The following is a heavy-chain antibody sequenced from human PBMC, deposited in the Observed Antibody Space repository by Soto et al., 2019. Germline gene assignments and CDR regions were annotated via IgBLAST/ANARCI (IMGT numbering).Heavy chain of an antibody. J-gene: IGHJ4*02. D-gene: IGHD1-1*01. V-gene: IGHV1-18*01. CDR3: ARGRYGDY. CDR1: GYTFTSYG. Sequence: QVHLVQSGAEVKKPGASVKVSCKASGYTFTSYGITWVRQAPGQGLEWMGWFSAHNGNTDYAQKLQGRVIVTRDTSTSTAYMELRSRRSDDTAVYYCARGRYGDYWGQGALVTVSS. CDR2: FSAHNGNT.